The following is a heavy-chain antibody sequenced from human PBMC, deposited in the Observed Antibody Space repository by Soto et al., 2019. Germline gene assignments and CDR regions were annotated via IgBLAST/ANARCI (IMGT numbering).Heavy chain of an antibody. J-gene: IGHJ5*02. V-gene: IGHV1-18*01. CDR2: INTYNGNT. D-gene: IGHD3-10*01. Sequence: QVQLVQSGAEVKKPGASVKVSCKASGYTFTNYGISWVRQAPGQGLEWMGWINTYNGNTNHAQKLQGRVTMTTDTXTXTXXMELRSLRSDDTAVYYCARGVGSGTYYNHYNWFDPWGQGTLVTVSS. CDR3: ARGVGSGTYYNHYNWFDP. CDR1: GYTFTNYG.